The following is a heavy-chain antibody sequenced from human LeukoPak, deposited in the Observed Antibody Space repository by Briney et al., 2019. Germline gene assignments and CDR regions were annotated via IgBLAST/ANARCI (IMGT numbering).Heavy chain of an antibody. Sequence: GGSLRLSCAASGFTFSTYSMIWVRQAPGKGLEWVSSIESTSSYIYYADSVKGRFTISRDNAKNSLYLQMNGLRAEDTAVYYCARVFLVGATGCLDFWGQGTLVTVSS. CDR2: IESTSSYI. CDR1: GFTFSTYS. D-gene: IGHD1-26*01. CDR3: ARVFLVGATGCLDF. V-gene: IGHV3-21*01. J-gene: IGHJ4*02.